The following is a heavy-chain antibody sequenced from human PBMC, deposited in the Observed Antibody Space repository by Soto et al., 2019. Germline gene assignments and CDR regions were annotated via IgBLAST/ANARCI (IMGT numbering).Heavy chain of an antibody. CDR1: GFTFSSYA. J-gene: IGHJ5*02. V-gene: IGHV3-30-3*01. Sequence: QVQLVESGGGVVQPGRSLRLSCAASGFTFSSYAMHWVRQAPGKGLEWVAVISYDGSNKYYADSVKGRFTISRDNSKNTRYLQMNSLRAEDTAVYYCARDPYFTGVGATSSWGQGTLVTVSS. CDR2: ISYDGSNK. D-gene: IGHD1-26*01. CDR3: ARDPYFTGVGATSS.